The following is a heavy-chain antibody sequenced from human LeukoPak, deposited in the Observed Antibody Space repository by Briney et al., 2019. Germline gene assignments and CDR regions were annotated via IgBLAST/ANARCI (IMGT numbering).Heavy chain of an antibody. D-gene: IGHD6-19*01. Sequence: SETLSLTCAVSGGSFSGYYWTWIRQPPGKGLEWIGEISHSGSTNYNPSLKSRVTISVDTSKNQFSLKLSSVTAADTAVYYCASKKRYSSGWAHFDDWGQGTLVTVSS. J-gene: IGHJ4*02. CDR1: GGSFSGYY. CDR2: ISHSGST. V-gene: IGHV4-34*01. CDR3: ASKKRYSSGWAHFDD.